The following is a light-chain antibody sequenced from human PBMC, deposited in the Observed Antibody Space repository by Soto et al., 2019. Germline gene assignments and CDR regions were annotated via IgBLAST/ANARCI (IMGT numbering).Light chain of an antibody. CDR3: QQSFSVPIT. CDR1: LSIAGH. V-gene: IGKV1-39*01. Sequence: DIQITQSPSSLSSSVPERVTITCRASLSIAGHLRRQQQRPGKAPKFLIYSASSLQRGVPSRFSDSGSGTDFSLTINGLQPEDFATYFCQQSFSVPITFGQGTRLEI. J-gene: IGKJ5*01. CDR2: SAS.